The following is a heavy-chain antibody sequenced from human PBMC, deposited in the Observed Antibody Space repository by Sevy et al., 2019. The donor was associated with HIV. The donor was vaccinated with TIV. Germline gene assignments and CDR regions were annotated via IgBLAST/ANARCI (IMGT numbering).Heavy chain of an antibody. CDR1: GFTFNTYS. D-gene: IGHD2-15*01. Sequence: GGSLRLSCSVSGFTFNTYSFHWVRQAPGMGLEWVSVISSDGVNKYYADSVRGRFTISRDNSKSTLYLQMNNLRAGDTGVYYCARGGIHVEGDDRTTPFDFWGQGTLGTGSS. CDR2: ISSDGVNK. J-gene: IGHJ4*02. CDR3: ARGGIHVEGDDRTTPFDF. V-gene: IGHV3-30-3*01.